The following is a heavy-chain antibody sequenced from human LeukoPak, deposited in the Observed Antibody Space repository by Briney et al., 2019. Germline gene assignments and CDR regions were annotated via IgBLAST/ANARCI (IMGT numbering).Heavy chain of an antibody. CDR2: IYHSGSS. Sequence: PSETPSLTCAVSGYLISSGYYWGWIRRPPGKGLEWIGSIYHSGSSYYNPSLRSRVTLSVDASKNHFSLKMTSVTAADTAVYYCARVHFNFGSGPLIDYFDFWGQGTMVVVSS. V-gene: IGHV4-38-2*01. J-gene: IGHJ3*01. D-gene: IGHD6-19*01. CDR1: GYLISSGYY. CDR3: ARVHFNFGSGPLIDYFDF.